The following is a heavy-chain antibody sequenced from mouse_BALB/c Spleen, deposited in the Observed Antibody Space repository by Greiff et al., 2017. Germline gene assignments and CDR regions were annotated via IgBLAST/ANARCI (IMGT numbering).Heavy chain of an antibody. V-gene: IGHV3-2*02. CDR3: ARYYYGSSHYFDY. D-gene: IGHD1-1*01. CDR2: ISYSGST. CDR1: GYSITSDYA. J-gene: IGHJ2*01. Sequence: DVKLQESGPGLVKPSQSLSLTCTVTGYSITSDYAWNWIRQFPGNKLEWMGYISYSGSTSYNPSLKSRISITRDTSKNQFFLQLNSVTTEDTATYYCARYYYGSSHYFDYWGQGTTLTVSS.